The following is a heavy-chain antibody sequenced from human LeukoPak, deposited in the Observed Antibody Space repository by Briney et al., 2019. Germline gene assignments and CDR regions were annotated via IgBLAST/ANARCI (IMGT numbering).Heavy chain of an antibody. CDR3: AKGQFSAYDKYLDS. CDR2: ISATSSDV. D-gene: IGHD5-12*01. Sequence: GGSLRLSCAGFRFAFESFTMTWVRQAPGKGPEWVSLISATSSDVNYAESVRGRFTISRDNAKNSLFLLMDSLRVEATAIYYCAKGQFSAYDKYLDSWGQGTLVTVSS. CDR1: RFAFESFT. V-gene: IGHV3-21*04. J-gene: IGHJ4*02.